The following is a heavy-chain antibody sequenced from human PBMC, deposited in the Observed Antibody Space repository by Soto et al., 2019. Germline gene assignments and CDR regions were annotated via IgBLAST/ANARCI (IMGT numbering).Heavy chain of an antibody. V-gene: IGHV3-48*03. Sequence: EVQLVESGGGLVQPGGSLTLSCAASGFTFRSYEMHWVRQPPGKGLQWISYISADGSGTYYADSVRGRFTISRDNARKSRSMEMKSLRADDTAIYYCVRDLHELLPGDVLRVTKWGQGTQVTVSS. CDR3: VRDLHELLPGDVLRVTK. J-gene: IGHJ4*02. D-gene: IGHD3-3*01. CDR2: ISADGSGT. CDR1: GFTFRSYE.